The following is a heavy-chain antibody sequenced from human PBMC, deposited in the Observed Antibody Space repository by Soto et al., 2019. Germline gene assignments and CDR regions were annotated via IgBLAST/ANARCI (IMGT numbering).Heavy chain of an antibody. Sequence: QVQLVQSGAEVKKPGSSVKVSCKASGGTFSSYAISWVRQAPGQGLEWMGGIIPIFGTANYAQKFQGRVTITADESTSTAYTELSSLRSEDTAVYYCARASGVWGRQVVRQAPDYWGQGTLVTVSS. D-gene: IGHD3-16*01. J-gene: IGHJ4*02. V-gene: IGHV1-69*01. CDR3: ARASGVWGRQVVRQAPDY. CDR1: GGTFSSYA. CDR2: IIPIFGTA.